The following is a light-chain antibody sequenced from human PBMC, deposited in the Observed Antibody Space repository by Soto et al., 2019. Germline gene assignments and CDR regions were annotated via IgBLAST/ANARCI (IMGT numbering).Light chain of an antibody. J-gene: IGLJ2*01. CDR3: SSYAGRNNLV. Sequence: QSALTQPPSASGSPGQSVTISCTGTSSDVGGYNYVSWYQQHPGKAPKLMIYEVNKRPSGVPDRFSGSKSGNTASLTVSGLQAEDEADYYCSSYAGRNNLVCGGGTKLTAL. CDR1: SSDVGGYNY. V-gene: IGLV2-8*01. CDR2: EVN.